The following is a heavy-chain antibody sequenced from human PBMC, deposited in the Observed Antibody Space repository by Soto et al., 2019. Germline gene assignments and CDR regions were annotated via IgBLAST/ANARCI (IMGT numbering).Heavy chain of an antibody. J-gene: IGHJ6*02. D-gene: IGHD2-2*01. CDR2: FHYSENT. Sequence: QLQLQESGPGLVKPSETLSLTCTVSGGSISSGPYSWGWIRQPLGEGLEWIGTFHYSENTYYNPSLESRVTISVDTSKNQFSLKVTSVTVADTAIYYCARLGGYCSTTSCYGFYGMDVWGQGTTVIVSS. CDR1: GGSISSGPYS. CDR3: ARLGGYCSTTSCYGFYGMDV. V-gene: IGHV4-39*01.